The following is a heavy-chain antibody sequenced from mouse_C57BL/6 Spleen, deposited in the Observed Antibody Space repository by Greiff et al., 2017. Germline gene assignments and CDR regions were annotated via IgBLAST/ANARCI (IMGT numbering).Heavy chain of an antibody. Sequence: VQLQQPGAELVRPGTSVKLSCKASGYTFTSYWMHWVKQRPGQGLEWIGVIDPSDSYTNYNQKFKGKATLTVDTSSSTAYMQLSSLTSEDSAVYYCARSFDGYSFAYWGQGTLVTVSA. CDR1: GYTFTSYW. CDR3: ARSFDGYSFAY. CDR2: IDPSDSYT. V-gene: IGHV1-59*01. D-gene: IGHD2-3*01. J-gene: IGHJ3*01.